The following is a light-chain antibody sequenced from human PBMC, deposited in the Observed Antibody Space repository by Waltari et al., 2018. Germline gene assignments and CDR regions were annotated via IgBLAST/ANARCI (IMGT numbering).Light chain of an antibody. CDR1: KSISNY. V-gene: IGKV1-9*01. CDR3: QQRHSYPIT. CDR2: NAS. J-gene: IGKJ5*01. Sequence: IQLTQSPSSLSASLGDRVTITCRSSKSISNYLAWYQQKPGKAPKLLIHNASTLQSGVPSRFSGSGSGTDFTLTISSLQPEDFATYYCQQRHSYPITFGQGTRLDIK.